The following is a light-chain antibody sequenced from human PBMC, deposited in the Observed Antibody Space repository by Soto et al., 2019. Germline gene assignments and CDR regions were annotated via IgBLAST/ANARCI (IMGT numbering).Light chain of an antibody. V-gene: IGKV3-15*01. J-gene: IGKJ4*01. CDR3: IQDYNYPLT. CDR1: QSVSRN. CDR2: GAS. Sequence: EVVLTQSPATLSVSPGDRATLSCRASQSVSRNLAWYQQKPGQAPRLLIYGASTRATGVPARFSGSGSATEFTLSISSLQSEDVAVYYCIQDYNYPLTFGGGTKVEIK.